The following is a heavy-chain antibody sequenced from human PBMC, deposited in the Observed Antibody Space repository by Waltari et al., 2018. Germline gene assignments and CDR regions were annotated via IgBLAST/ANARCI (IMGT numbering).Heavy chain of an antibody. CDR1: GGTFSSYA. CDR2: ISTCLGRA. CDR3: AFQSYGFYRRARPFDY. V-gene: IGHV1-69*01. D-gene: IGHD5-18*01. Sequence: QVQLVQSGAEVKKPGSSVKVSCKASGGTFSSYAISWVRQAPGQGLEWMGGISTCLGRANYAQKVQGRVTITADESTSTAYMELSSLRSEDTAVYYCAFQSYGFYRRARPFDYWGQGTLVTVSS. J-gene: IGHJ4*02.